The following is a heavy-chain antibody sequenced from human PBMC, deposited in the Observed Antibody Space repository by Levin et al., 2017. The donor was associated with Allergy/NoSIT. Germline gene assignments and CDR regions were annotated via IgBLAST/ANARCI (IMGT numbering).Heavy chain of an antibody. D-gene: IGHD3-10*01. CDR1: GGSFSGYY. CDR3: ASRPRGGSGSYDRLRQKAAFDY. Sequence: RTSETLSLTCAVYGGSFSGYYWSWIRQPPGKGLEWIGEINHSGSTNYNPSLKSRVTISVDTSKNQFSLKLSSVTAADTAVYYCASRPRGGSGSYDRLRQKAAFDYWGQGTLVTVSS. J-gene: IGHJ4*02. V-gene: IGHV4-34*01. CDR2: INHSGST.